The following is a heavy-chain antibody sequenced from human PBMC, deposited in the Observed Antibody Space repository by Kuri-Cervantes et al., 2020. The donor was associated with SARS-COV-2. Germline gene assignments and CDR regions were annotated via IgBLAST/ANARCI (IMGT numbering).Heavy chain of an antibody. Sequence: ESLKISCTVSGGSISSYYWSWIRQPPGKGLEWIGSIYYSGSTNYNPSLKSRVTISLDRSKSQFSLSLDSVTAADTAVYYCARGEYSYAPDFDSWGQGTLVTVSS. CDR2: IYYSGST. CDR3: ARGEYSYAPDFDS. D-gene: IGHD3-16*01. CDR1: GGSISSYY. J-gene: IGHJ4*02. V-gene: IGHV4-59*01.